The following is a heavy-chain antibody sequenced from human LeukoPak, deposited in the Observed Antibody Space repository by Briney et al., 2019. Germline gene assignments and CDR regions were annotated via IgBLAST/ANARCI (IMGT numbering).Heavy chain of an antibody. Sequence: PSETLSLTCTVSDGSISSTSYYWGWIRQPPGKGLEWIGSISYSGSTYYNPSLRSRVTISVDTSKNQLSLKLSSVTAADTAVYYCARNVVRSWFSPLDSWGQGTLVTVSS. CDR1: DGSISSTSYY. V-gene: IGHV4-39*01. J-gene: IGHJ4*02. CDR3: ARNVVRSWFSPLDS. D-gene: IGHD2-15*01. CDR2: ISYSGST.